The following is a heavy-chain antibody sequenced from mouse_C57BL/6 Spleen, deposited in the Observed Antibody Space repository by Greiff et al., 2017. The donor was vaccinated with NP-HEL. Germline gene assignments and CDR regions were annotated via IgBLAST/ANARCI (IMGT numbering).Heavy chain of an antibody. Sequence: EVQLQQSGPELVKPGASVKISCKASGYSFTGYYMNWVKQSPEKSLEWIGEINPSTGGTTYNQKFKAKATLTVDKSSSTAYMQLKSLTSEDSAVYYCAGGRYYYAMDYWGQGTSVTVSS. CDR2: INPSTGGT. J-gene: IGHJ4*01. V-gene: IGHV1-42*01. CDR1: GYSFTGYY. CDR3: AGGRYYYAMDY.